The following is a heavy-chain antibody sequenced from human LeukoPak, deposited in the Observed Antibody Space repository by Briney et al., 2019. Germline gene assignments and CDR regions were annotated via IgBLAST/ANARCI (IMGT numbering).Heavy chain of an antibody. Sequence: PGWSLRLSCAASGFTVRHYDMAWIRQAPGKGLEWLSCISSSGDTIYYADSVKGRFTVSRDNAENSLYLQMNSLRAEETAMYYCARHWEPASGEDDYFDYWGQGTLVTVSS. D-gene: IGHD1-14*01. CDR1: GFTVRHYD. J-gene: IGHJ4*02. CDR3: ARHWEPASGEDDYFDY. CDR2: ISSSGDTI. V-gene: IGHV3-11*01.